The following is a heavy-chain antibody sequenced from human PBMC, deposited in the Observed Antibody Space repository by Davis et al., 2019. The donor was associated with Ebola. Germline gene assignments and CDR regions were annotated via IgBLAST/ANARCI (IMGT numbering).Heavy chain of an antibody. CDR1: GYTFTSYY. CDR2: INPSGGST. Sequence: ASVKVSCKASGYTFTSYYMHWVRQAPGQGLEWMGIINPSGGSTSYAQKFQGRVTMTRDTSTSTVYMELSSLRSEDTAVYYCAREEIVVVATNSSPYYYYGMDVWGQGTTVTVSS. V-gene: IGHV1-46*03. D-gene: IGHD2-15*01. J-gene: IGHJ6*02. CDR3: AREEIVVVATNSSPYYYYGMDV.